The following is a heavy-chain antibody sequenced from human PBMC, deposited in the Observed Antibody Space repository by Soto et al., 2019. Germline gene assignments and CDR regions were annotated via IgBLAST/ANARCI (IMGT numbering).Heavy chain of an antibody. CDR2: ISGSGGST. J-gene: IGHJ4*02. Sequence: EVQLLESGGGLVQPGGSLRLSCAASGFTFSSYAMSWVRQAPGKGLEWVSAISGSGGSTYYADSVKGRFTISRDNSKNTLYLQMNSLRAEDTAVYYCAKDQESGWLGGKGYFDYWGQGTLVTVSS. CDR3: AKDQESGWLGGKGYFDY. CDR1: GFTFSSYA. D-gene: IGHD6-19*01. V-gene: IGHV3-23*01.